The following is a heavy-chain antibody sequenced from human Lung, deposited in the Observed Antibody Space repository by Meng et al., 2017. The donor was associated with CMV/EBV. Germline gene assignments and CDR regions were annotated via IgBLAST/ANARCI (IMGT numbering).Heavy chain of an antibody. CDR3: ARVIYYGSGIFDY. V-gene: IGHV4-4*02. D-gene: IGHD3-10*01. CDR1: GGSISSNNW. CDR2: IYHSGST. Sequence: CTVSGGSISSNNWWSWVRQPPGKGLEWVGKIYHSGSTNYNPSLKSRVTISVDKSKNQFSLKLSSVTAADTAMYYCARVIYYGSGIFDYWGQGTLVTVSS. J-gene: IGHJ4*02.